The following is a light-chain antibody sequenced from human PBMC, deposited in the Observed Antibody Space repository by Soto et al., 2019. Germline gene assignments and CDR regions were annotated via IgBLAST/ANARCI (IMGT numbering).Light chain of an antibody. CDR1: QSISSW. CDR2: DAS. Sequence: DIQMTQSPSTLSASVGDRVTITCRASQSISSWLAWYQQKPGKAPNLLIYDASSLESGVPSRFSGSGSGTEFTLTISSLQPDDFATYYCQHYNSYSEAFGQGTKV. CDR3: QHYNSYSEA. J-gene: IGKJ1*01. V-gene: IGKV1-5*01.